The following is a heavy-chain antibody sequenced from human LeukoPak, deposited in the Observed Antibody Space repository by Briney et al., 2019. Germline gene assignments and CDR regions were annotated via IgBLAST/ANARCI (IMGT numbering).Heavy chain of an antibody. CDR3: ATDVGGCRGGSCDYDAFDI. Sequence: GGSLRLSCAASGFVFSNSWMAWVRQAPGKGLEWVAHINRDQSEKYYVDSMKGRLTISRDNAENSLFLHMNSLKAEDTALYYCATDVGGCRGGSCDYDAFDIWGQGTMVTVSS. CDR2: INRDQSEK. V-gene: IGHV3-7*04. CDR1: GFVFSNSW. D-gene: IGHD2-15*01. J-gene: IGHJ3*02.